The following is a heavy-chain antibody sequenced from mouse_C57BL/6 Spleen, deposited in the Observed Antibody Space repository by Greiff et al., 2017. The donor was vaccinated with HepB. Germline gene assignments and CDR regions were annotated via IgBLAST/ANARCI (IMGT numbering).Heavy chain of an antibody. CDR1: GYTFTSYW. Sequence: VQLQQSGAELVRPGTSVKLSCKASGYTFTSYWMHWVKQRPGQGLEWIGVIDPSDSYTNYNQKFKGKATLTVDTSSSTAYMQLSSLTSEDSAVYYCAREGFYYGSSIAFDYWGQGTTLTVSS. V-gene: IGHV1-59*01. D-gene: IGHD1-1*01. CDR3: AREGFYYGSSIAFDY. CDR2: IDPSDSYT. J-gene: IGHJ2*01.